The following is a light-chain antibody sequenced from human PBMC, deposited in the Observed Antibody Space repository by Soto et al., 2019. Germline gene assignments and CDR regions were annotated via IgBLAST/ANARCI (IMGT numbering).Light chain of an antibody. Sequence: EIVLTQSPGTLSLSPGERATLSCRASQSVSSSYLAWYQQKPGQAPRLHIYGVSSRATGIPDRFSGSGSGTDFTLIISRLEPEDFALYYCQQYGTAPYTFGLGTKLEIK. V-gene: IGKV3-20*01. J-gene: IGKJ2*01. CDR1: QSVSSSY. CDR2: GVS. CDR3: QQYGTAPYT.